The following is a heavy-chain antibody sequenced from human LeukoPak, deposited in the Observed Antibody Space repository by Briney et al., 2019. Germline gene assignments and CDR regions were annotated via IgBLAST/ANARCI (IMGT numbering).Heavy chain of an antibody. CDR2: MSYDETKR. Sequence: GGSLRLSCVASGFTLSSYGMHWVRQAPGKGLEWVGVMSYDETKRYYADSVKGRFTISRDNAKNSLYLQMNSLRAEDTAVYYCARAPLLEMATIVYYYYGMDVWGQGTTVTVSS. V-gene: IGHV3-30-3*01. J-gene: IGHJ6*02. CDR1: GFTLSSYG. D-gene: IGHD5-24*01. CDR3: ARAPLLEMATIVYYYYGMDV.